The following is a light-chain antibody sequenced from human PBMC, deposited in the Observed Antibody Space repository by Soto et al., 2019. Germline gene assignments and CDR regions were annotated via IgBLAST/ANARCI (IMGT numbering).Light chain of an antibody. CDR1: SSNIGGNT. Sequence: QSVLTQPPSASGTPGQRVTISCSGSSSNIGGNTVNWYQQLPGTAPKLLIYGNDQRPSGVPDRFSGSKSGTSASLAISGLQSEDEADYYCAAWDVSLNAFVFGTGTKVTVL. J-gene: IGLJ1*01. V-gene: IGLV1-44*01. CDR3: AAWDVSLNAFV. CDR2: GND.